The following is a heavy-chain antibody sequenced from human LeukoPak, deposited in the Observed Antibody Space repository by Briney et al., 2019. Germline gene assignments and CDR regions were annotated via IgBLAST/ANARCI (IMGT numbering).Heavy chain of an antibody. V-gene: IGHV3-64*01. CDR3: ARYEAPTWNPPLYYMDV. D-gene: IGHD1-1*01. CDR1: GFTFSSYA. Sequence: GGSLRLSCAASGFTFSSYAMHWVRQAPGKGLEYVSAISSNGGSTYYANSVKGSFTISRDNSKNTLYLQMGSLRAEDMAVYYCARYEAPTWNPPLYYMDVWGKGTTVTVSS. CDR2: ISSNGGST. J-gene: IGHJ6*03.